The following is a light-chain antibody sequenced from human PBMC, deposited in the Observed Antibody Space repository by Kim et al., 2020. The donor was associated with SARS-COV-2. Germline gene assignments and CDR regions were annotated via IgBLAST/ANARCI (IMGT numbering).Light chain of an antibody. CDR2: DIN. V-gene: IGLV1-51*01. J-gene: IGLJ3*02. CDR1: SSNIGNNY. CDR3: GTWDNSLSAGV. Sequence: GQKVTISCSGSSSNIGNNYVSWYQQLPGTAPKLLIYDINKRPSGIPDRFAGSKSGTSATLGITGLQTGDEADYYCGTWDNSLSAGVFGGGTQLTVL.